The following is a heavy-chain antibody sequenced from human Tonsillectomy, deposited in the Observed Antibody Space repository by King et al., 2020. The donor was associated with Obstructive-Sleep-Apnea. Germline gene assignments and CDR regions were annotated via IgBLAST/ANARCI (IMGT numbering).Heavy chain of an antibody. V-gene: IGHV1-2*04. CDR1: GYIFTDYY. CDR2: INPNSGDT. CDR3: ARDFGVRYYFDY. D-gene: IGHD2-8*01. Sequence: QLQLVQSGAEVRKPGASMNVSCKASGYIFTDYYIHWVRQAPGQGLEWMGWINPNSGDTNYARKFQGWVTMTRDTSIDTAFMELNRLTSDGTALYYCARDFGVRYYFDYWGQGTLVTVSS. J-gene: IGHJ4*02.